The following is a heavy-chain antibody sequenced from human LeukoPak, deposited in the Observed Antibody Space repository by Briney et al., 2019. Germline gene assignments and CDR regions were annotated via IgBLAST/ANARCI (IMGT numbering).Heavy chain of an antibody. J-gene: IGHJ4*02. Sequence: KISCKASGDIFNSYAISWVRQAPGQGLEWMGGVTPTFGTSNFAQNFQGRVTLTADESTNTAYMELSNLRSEDTAVYYCARGGMTGMFRYLDYWGLGTLVTVSS. D-gene: IGHD1-1*01. CDR3: ARGGMTGMFRYLDY. V-gene: IGHV1-69*01. CDR2: VTPTFGTS. CDR1: GDIFNSYA.